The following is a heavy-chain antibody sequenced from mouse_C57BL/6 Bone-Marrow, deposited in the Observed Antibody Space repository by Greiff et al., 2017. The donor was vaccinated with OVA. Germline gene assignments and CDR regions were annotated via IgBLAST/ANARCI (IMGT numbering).Heavy chain of an antibody. V-gene: IGHV14-2*01. CDR3: ARAGDSNGDYFDD. CDR1: GFNIKDYY. J-gene: IGHJ2*01. Sequence: VQLQQSGAELVKPGASVKLSCTASGFNIKDYYMHWVKQRTEQGLEWIGRIDPEDGDTTYAPKFQGKATLTADTSSNTAYLQLSSRTSEDTDVYYCARAGDSNGDYFDDWGKGTTLTVSS. CDR2: IDPEDGDT. D-gene: IGHD2-5*01.